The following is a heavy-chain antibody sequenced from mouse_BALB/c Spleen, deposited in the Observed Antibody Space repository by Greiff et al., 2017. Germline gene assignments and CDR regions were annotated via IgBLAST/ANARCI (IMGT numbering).Heavy chain of an antibody. V-gene: IGHV1-55*01. Sequence: QVQLQQPGAELVKPGTSVKLSCKASGYNFTSYWINWVKLRPGQGLEWIGDIYPGSGSTNYNEKFKSKATLTVDTSSSTAYMQLSSLASEDSALYYCARGGYFDYWGQGTTLTVSS. CDR3: ARGGYFDY. J-gene: IGHJ2*01. CDR2: IYPGSGST. D-gene: IGHD1-1*02. CDR1: GYNFTSYW.